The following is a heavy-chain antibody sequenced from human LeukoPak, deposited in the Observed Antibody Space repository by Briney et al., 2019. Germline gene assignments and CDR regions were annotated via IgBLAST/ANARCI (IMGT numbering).Heavy chain of an antibody. CDR2: IYYSGSA. CDR3: ARTIVVVVAATHYFDY. Sequence: SETLSLTXTVSGGSISSYYWSWIRQPPGKGLEWIGYIYYSGSANYNPSLKSRVTISVDTSKNQFSLKLSSVTAADTAVYYCARTIVVVVAATHYFDYWGQGTLVTVSS. J-gene: IGHJ4*02. V-gene: IGHV4-59*01. CDR1: GGSISSYY. D-gene: IGHD2-15*01.